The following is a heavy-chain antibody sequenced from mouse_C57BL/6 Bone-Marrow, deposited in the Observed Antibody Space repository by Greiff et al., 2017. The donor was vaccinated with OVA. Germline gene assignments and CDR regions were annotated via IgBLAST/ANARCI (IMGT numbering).Heavy chain of an antibody. J-gene: IGHJ2*01. V-gene: IGHV5-6*02. CDR2: ISSGGSYT. CDR3: ARQRYYGSFDY. Sequence: EVMLVESGGDLVKPGGSLKLSCAASGFTFSSYGMSWVRQTPDKRLEWVATISSGGSYTYYPDSVKGRFTISRDNAKNTLYLQMSSLKSEDTAMYYCARQRYYGSFDYWGQGTTLTVSS. CDR1: GFTFSSYG. D-gene: IGHD1-1*01.